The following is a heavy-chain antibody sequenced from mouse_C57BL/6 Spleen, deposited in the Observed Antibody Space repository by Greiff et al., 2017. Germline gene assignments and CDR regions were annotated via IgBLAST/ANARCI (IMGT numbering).Heavy chain of an antibody. D-gene: IGHD3-2*02. V-gene: IGHV5-16*01. J-gene: IGHJ2*01. Sequence: EVKLMESEGGLVQPGSSMKLSCTASGFTFSDYYMAWVRQVPEKGLEWVANINYDGSSTYYLDSLKSRFIISRDNAKNILYLQMSSLKSEDTATYYCAREGRQLRLRGLFDYWGQGTTLTVSS. CDR1: GFTFSDYY. CDR3: AREGRQLRLRGLFDY. CDR2: INYDGSST.